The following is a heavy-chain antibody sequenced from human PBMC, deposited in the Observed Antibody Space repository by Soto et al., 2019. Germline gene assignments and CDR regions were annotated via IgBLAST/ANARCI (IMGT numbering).Heavy chain of an antibody. Sequence: SETLSLTCAVYVGSFSGHYWSWIRQPPGKGLEWIGEINHSGSSNYNPSLKSRVTISVDTSKSQFSLKLSSVTAADTAVYYCARGMAVTGHYLDYWGQGNLVTVSS. CDR3: ARGMAVTGHYLDY. CDR1: VGSFSGHY. J-gene: IGHJ4*02. D-gene: IGHD6-19*01. V-gene: IGHV4-34*01. CDR2: INHSGSS.